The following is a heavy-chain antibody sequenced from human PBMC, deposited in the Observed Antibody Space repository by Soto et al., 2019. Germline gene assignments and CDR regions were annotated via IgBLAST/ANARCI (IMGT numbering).Heavy chain of an antibody. CDR1: GYSFTSYW. D-gene: IGHD2-2*01. CDR2: IYPGDSDT. V-gene: IGHV5-51*01. CDR3: ARHGPGCSSTSCYAYCYYYYMDV. J-gene: IGHJ6*03. Sequence: GESLKISCKGSGYSFTSYWIGWVRQMPGKGLEWMGIIYPGDSDTRYSPSFQGQVTISADKSISTAYLQWSSLKASDTAMYYCARHGPGCSSTSCYAYCYYYYMDVWGKGTTVTVSS.